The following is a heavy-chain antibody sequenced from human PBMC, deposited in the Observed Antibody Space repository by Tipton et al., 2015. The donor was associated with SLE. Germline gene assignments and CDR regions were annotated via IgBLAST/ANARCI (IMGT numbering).Heavy chain of an antibody. Sequence: TLSLTCAVYGGSFSGYYWSWIRQPPGKGLEWIGESHQSGTTTYHPSFKSRVTISVDTSKNQFSLRLSSVTAADTAVYYCARHDRNLYYYGSGPPPGWFDPWGQGTLVTVSS. CDR1: GGSFSGYY. J-gene: IGHJ5*02. CDR2: SHQSGTT. CDR3: ARHDRNLYYYGSGPPPGWFDP. V-gene: IGHV4-34*01. D-gene: IGHD3-10*01.